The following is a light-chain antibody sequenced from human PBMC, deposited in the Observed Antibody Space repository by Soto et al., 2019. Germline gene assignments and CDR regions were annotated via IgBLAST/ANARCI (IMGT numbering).Light chain of an antibody. CDR1: QGIASS. V-gene: IGKV1-9*01. CDR3: QQFNSYPLT. Sequence: DIHLTQSPSFLSASVGDRVTITCRASQGIASSLAWYQQKAGKAPKLLIYAASTLESGVPSRFSGSGPGTEFTLTISSLQTEDFAMYYCQQFNSYPLTFGGGTKVEIK. CDR2: AAS. J-gene: IGKJ4*01.